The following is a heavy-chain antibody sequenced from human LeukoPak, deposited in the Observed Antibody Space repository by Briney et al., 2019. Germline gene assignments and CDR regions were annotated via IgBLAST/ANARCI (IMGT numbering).Heavy chain of an antibody. CDR3: ARGKSSVWPVGLCMDV. V-gene: IGHV1-18*01. Sequence: ASVKVSCKASGYTFINYGISWVRQAPGQGLEWMGWVSAYNDNTNYAQKLQGRVTMTTETSTSTAYMELRSLTSDDTAVYYCARGKSSVWPVGLCMDVWGQGTTVTVSS. CDR1: GYTFINYG. D-gene: IGHD6-19*01. CDR2: VSAYNDNT. J-gene: IGHJ6*02.